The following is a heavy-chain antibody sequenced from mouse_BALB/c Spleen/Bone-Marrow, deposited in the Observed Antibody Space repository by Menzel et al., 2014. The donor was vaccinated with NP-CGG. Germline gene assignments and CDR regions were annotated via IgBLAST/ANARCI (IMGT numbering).Heavy chain of an antibody. CDR3: ARYYYGSSYFDY. CDR1: GFNIKDTY. Sequence: VQLQQSGAELVKPGASVKLSCTASGFNIKDTYMHWVKQRPEQGLEWIGRIDPANGNTKYDPKFQGKATITADTSSNXDYLQLSSLTSEDTAVYYCARYYYGSSYFDYWGQGTTLTVSS. V-gene: IGHV14-3*02. J-gene: IGHJ2*01. CDR2: IDPANGNT. D-gene: IGHD1-1*01.